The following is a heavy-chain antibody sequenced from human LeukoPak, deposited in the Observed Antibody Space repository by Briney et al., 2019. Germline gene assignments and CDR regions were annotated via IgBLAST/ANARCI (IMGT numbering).Heavy chain of an antibody. V-gene: IGHV3-23*01. CDR2: ISGSGGST. D-gene: IGHD4-23*01. CDR1: GFTFSSYG. J-gene: IGHJ4*02. CDR3: APSRYGGNDRGY. Sequence: GRSLRLSCAASGFTFSSYGMHWVCQAPGKGLEWVSAISGSGGSTYYADSVKGRFTISRDNSKNTLYLQMNSLRAEDTAVYYCAPSRYGGNDRGYWGQGTLVTVSS.